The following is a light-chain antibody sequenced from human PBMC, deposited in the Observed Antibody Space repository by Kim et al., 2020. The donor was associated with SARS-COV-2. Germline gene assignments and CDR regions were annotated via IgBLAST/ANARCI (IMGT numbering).Light chain of an antibody. J-gene: IGKJ4*01. CDR1: QSISIN. Sequence: VSPGERATLSCRASQSISINLAWYQQKPGQAPRLLIYGASTRATGIPARFSGSGSGGEFTLTISSLQSEDFAVYYCQQYNNWPLTFGGGTKVDIK. V-gene: IGKV3D-15*01. CDR3: QQYNNWPLT. CDR2: GAS.